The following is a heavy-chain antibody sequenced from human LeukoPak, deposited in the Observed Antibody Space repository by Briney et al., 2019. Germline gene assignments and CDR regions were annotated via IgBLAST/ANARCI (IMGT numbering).Heavy chain of an antibody. Sequence: SETLSLTCTVSGGSISSYYWSWIRQPAGKGLEWIGRIYTSGSTNYNPSLKSRVTISVDTSKNQFSLKLSSVTAADPAVYYCARGTMDIVVVPADYWGQGTLVTVSS. V-gene: IGHV4-4*07. CDR3: ARGTMDIVVVPADY. CDR2: IYTSGST. J-gene: IGHJ4*02. D-gene: IGHD2-2*03. CDR1: GGSISSYY.